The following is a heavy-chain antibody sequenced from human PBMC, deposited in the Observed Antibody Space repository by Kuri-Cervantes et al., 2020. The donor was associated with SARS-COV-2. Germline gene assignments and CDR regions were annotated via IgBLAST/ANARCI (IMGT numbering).Heavy chain of an antibody. CDR3: ARGKDIVATIDAFVY. CDR1: GASISSSTYY. V-gene: IGHV4-39*07. Sequence: SETLSLTCTVSGASISSSTYYWGWIRQSPGKGLEWLGSIYESGDTYYSSSLKSRVTISVDTSKNQFSLKLSSVTAADTAVYYCARGKDIVATIDAFVYWGQGTLVTVSS. CDR2: IYESGDT. J-gene: IGHJ4*02. D-gene: IGHD5-12*01.